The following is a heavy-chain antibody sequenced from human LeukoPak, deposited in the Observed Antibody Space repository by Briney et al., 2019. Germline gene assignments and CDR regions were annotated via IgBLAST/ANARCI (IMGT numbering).Heavy chain of an antibody. CDR1: GFTFSSYAMH. J-gene: IGHJ4*02. Sequence: LRLSCAASGFTFSSYAMHWVRQHPGKGLEWIGYIYSSGNTFYNPSLKSRVTISVDTSKNQFSLKLSSVTAADTAVYYCARDPAGDYSAWGQGTLVTVSS. V-gene: IGHV4-31*02. D-gene: IGHD4-17*01. CDR2: IYSSGNT. CDR3: ARDPAGDYSA.